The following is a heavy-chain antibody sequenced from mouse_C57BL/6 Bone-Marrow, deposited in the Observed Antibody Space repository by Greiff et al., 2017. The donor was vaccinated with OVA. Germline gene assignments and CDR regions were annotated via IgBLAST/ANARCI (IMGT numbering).Heavy chain of an antibody. CDR2: INPYNGGT. CDR1: GYPFTDYY. Sequence: VQLQQSGPVLVKPGASVKMSCKASGYPFTDYYMNWVKQSHGKSLEWIGVINPYNGGTSYNQKFKGKATLTVDKSSSTAYMELNSLTSEDSAVYYCARDGYYDFDYWGQGTTLTVSS. D-gene: IGHD2-3*01. CDR3: ARDGYYDFDY. V-gene: IGHV1-19*01. J-gene: IGHJ2*01.